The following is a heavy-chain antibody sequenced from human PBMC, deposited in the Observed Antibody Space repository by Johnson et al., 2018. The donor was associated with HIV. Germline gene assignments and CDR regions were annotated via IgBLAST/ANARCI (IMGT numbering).Heavy chain of an antibody. CDR3: AREPSIAAAGGDGAFDI. D-gene: IGHD6-13*01. Sequence: QLVESGGGLVQPGGSLRLSCAASGFTVSSNYMSWVRQAPGKGLEWVSVIYSGGSTYYADSVKGRFTISRDNSKNTLYLQMNSLRAEDTAVYYCAREPSIAAAGGDGAFDIWGRGTMLTVSS. CDR2: IYSGGST. J-gene: IGHJ3*02. V-gene: IGHV3-66*01. CDR1: GFTVSSNY.